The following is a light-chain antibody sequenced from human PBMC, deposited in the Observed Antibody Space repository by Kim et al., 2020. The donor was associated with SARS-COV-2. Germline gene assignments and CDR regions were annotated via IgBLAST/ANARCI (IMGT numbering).Light chain of an antibody. Sequence: GQSVLNSCTGTSSDVGGYNYDSWYQQHPGKAPKRMIYDVSKRPSGVPDRFSGSKSGNTASLTVSGLQAEDEADYYCCSYAGSYTFVFGGGTQLTVL. CDR1: SSDVGGYNY. CDR2: DVS. J-gene: IGLJ2*01. CDR3: CSYAGSYTFV. V-gene: IGLV2-11*01.